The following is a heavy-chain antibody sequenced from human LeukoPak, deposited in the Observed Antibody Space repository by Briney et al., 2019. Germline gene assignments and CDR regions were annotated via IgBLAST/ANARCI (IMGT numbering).Heavy chain of an antibody. Sequence: SETLSLTCTVSGGSISSYYWSWIRQPAGKGLEWIGRIYTSGSTNYNPSLKSRVTMSVDTSKNQFSLKLSSVTAADTAVYYCAREREMTYYDFWSGYCIDYWGQGTLVTVSS. CDR1: GGSISSYY. CDR3: AREREMTYYDFWSGYCIDY. J-gene: IGHJ4*02. D-gene: IGHD3-3*01. V-gene: IGHV4-4*07. CDR2: IYTSGST.